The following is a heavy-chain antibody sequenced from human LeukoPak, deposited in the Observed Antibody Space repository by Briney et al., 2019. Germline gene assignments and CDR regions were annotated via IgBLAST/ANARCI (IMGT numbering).Heavy chain of an antibody. CDR2: IKQDGSEK. Sequence: RPGGSLRLSCAASGFTFSSYWMSWVRQAPGKGLEWVANIKQDGSEKYYVDSVKGRFTVSRDNAKNSLYLQMNSLRAEDTAVYYCARAHYDILTGLDYWGQGTLVTVS. J-gene: IGHJ4*02. CDR3: ARAHYDILTGLDY. CDR1: GFTFSSYW. V-gene: IGHV3-7*01. D-gene: IGHD3-9*01.